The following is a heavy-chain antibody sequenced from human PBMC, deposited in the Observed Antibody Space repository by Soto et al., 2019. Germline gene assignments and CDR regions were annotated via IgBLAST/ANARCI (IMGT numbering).Heavy chain of an antibody. CDR3: AREGHYDSSGPNAFDI. V-gene: IGHV4-61*01. CDR2: IYYSVST. Sequence: ETLSLTCTVSGGYDSSGLNTWSWIRQPPWKGLEWIGYIYYSVSTNYNPSLKSQVTISVHTATNQFSLKLSSVTAADTAVYYCAREGHYDSSGPNAFDISGQAPILTLSS. J-gene: IGHJ3*02. D-gene: IGHD3-22*01. CDR1: GGYDSSGLNT.